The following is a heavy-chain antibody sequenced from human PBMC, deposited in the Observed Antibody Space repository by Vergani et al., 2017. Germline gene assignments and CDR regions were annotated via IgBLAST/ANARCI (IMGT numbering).Heavy chain of an antibody. D-gene: IGHD6-19*01. J-gene: IGHJ2*01. CDR1: GFTFSDYY. CDR3: ARDGSSGWNGGYFDL. V-gene: IGHV3-33*08. CDR2: IWYDGSNK. Sequence: QVQLVESGGGLVKPGGSLRLSCAASGFTFSDYYMSWIRQAPGKGLEWVAVIWYDGSNKYYADSVKGRFTISRDNSKNTLYLQMNSLRAEDTAVYYCARDGSSGWNGGYFDLWGRGTLVTVSS.